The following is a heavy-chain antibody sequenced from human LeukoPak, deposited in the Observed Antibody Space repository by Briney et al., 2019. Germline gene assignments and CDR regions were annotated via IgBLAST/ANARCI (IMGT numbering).Heavy chain of an antibody. D-gene: IGHD6-19*01. Sequence: PSETLSLTCTVSGGSISSSSYYWGWIRQPPGKGLEWIGSIYYSGSTYYNPSLKSRVTISVDTSKNQFSLKLSSVTAADTAVYYCARLSARLGRFDPWGQGTLVTVSS. CDR1: GGSISSSSYY. J-gene: IGHJ5*02. V-gene: IGHV4-39*01. CDR2: IYYSGST. CDR3: ARLSARLGRFDP.